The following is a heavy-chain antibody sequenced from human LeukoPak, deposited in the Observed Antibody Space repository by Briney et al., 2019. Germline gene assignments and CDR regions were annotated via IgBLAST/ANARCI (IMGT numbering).Heavy chain of an antibody. CDR1: GGSISSSY. J-gene: IGHJ4*02. CDR3: ARGPYSSRYDY. CDR2: IYYSGST. Sequence: AETLSLTCTVSGGSISSSYWSWIRQPPGKGLEWIGYIYYSGSTNYNPSLKSRVTMSVDTSKNQFSLNLSSVTAADTAVYYCARGPYSSRYDYWGQGTVVTVSS. V-gene: IGHV4-59*01. D-gene: IGHD6-13*01.